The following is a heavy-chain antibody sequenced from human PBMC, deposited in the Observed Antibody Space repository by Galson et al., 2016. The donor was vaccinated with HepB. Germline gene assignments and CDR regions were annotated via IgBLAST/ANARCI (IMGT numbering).Heavy chain of an antibody. V-gene: IGHV3-23*01. J-gene: IGHJ4*02. D-gene: IGHD3-10*01. CDR1: GFTFSSYG. CDR3: AKFYGADLLWFGELWD. CDR2: ISGSGGNT. Sequence: SLRLSCAASGFTFSSYGMSWVRQAPGKGLEWVSTISGSGGNTYCADSVKGRFTISRDNSKNTLYLQMNSLRAEDTAVYYCAKFYGADLLWFGELWDWGQGTLVTVSS.